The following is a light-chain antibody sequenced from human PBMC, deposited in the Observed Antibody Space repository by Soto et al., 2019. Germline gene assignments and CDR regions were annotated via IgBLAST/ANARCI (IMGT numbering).Light chain of an antibody. V-gene: IGLV3-1*01. Sequence: SYELTQPPSVSVSPGQTASISCSGDKLGDKYACWYQQKPGQSPVLVMYEDSKRPSGIPERFSGSSSGNTATLTISGTQAMDEADYYCQAWDNSTAVVFGGGTKLTVL. CDR1: KLGDKY. CDR2: EDS. J-gene: IGLJ2*01. CDR3: QAWDNSTAVV.